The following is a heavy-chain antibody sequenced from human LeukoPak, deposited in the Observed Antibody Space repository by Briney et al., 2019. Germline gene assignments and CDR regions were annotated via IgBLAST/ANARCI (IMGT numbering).Heavy chain of an antibody. CDR1: GFTFSSYS. J-gene: IGHJ4*02. D-gene: IGHD6-13*01. CDR3: ATNSGSSPLADY. Sequence: GGSLRLSCAASGFTFSSYSMNWVRQAPGKGLEWVSSISSSSSYIYYADSVKGRFTISRDNAKNSLYLQMNSLRAEDTAVYYCATNSGSSPLADYWGQGTLVTVSS. V-gene: IGHV3-21*01. CDR2: ISSSSSYI.